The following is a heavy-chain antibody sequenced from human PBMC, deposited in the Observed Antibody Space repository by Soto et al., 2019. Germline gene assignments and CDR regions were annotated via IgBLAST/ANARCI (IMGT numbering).Heavy chain of an antibody. D-gene: IGHD3-22*01. Sequence: GASVKVSCKASGYTFTSYGISWVRRAPGQGLEWMGWISAYNGNTNYAQKLQGGVTMTTDTSTSTAYMELRSLRSDDTAVYYCARVPYYYDSSGFSLRAHAFDIWGQGTMVTVSS. CDR3: ARVPYYYDSSGFSLRAHAFDI. J-gene: IGHJ3*02. CDR2: ISAYNGNT. V-gene: IGHV1-18*01. CDR1: GYTFTSYG.